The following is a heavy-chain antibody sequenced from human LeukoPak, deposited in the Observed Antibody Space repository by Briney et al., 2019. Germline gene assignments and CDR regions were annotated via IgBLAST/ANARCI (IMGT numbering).Heavy chain of an antibody. J-gene: IGHJ3*02. Sequence: ASVKVSCKASGGTFSSYAISWVRQAPGQGLEWMGWINPNSGGTSYAQKFQGRVTMTRDTSISTAYMELSRLRSDDTAVYYCAREQWEITSHDAFDIWGQGTMVTVSS. CDR2: INPNSGGT. D-gene: IGHD1-26*01. CDR1: GGTFSSYA. V-gene: IGHV1-2*02. CDR3: AREQWEITSHDAFDI.